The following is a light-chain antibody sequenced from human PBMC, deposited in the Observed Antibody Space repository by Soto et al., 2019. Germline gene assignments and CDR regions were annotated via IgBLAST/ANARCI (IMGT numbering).Light chain of an antibody. CDR1: QSVLYSPNNKNY. CDR3: QQYINAPQT. Sequence: DIVMTQSPDSLAVSLGERATINCKSSQSVLYSPNNKNYLAWYQQKPGQPPKLLVYWASTRESGVPDRFGGSGSETDFSLTINSLQAEEVAVYYCQQYINAPQTFGQGTKVEIK. V-gene: IGKV4-1*01. CDR2: WAS. J-gene: IGKJ1*01.